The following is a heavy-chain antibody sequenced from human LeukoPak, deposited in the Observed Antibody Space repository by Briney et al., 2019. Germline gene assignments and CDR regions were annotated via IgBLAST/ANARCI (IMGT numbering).Heavy chain of an antibody. Sequence: GGSLRLSCAASGFTFSSYGMHWVRQAPGKGLEWVAFIRYDGSNKYYADSVKGRFTISRDNSKNTLYLQMNSLRAEDTAVYYCAKAYSSGWPRNNWFDPWGQGTLVTVSS. CDR2: IRYDGSNK. D-gene: IGHD6-19*01. J-gene: IGHJ5*02. CDR1: GFTFSSYG. V-gene: IGHV3-30*02. CDR3: AKAYSSGWPRNNWFDP.